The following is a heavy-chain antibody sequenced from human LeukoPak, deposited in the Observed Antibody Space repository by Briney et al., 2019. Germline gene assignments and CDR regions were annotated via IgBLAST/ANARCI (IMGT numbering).Heavy chain of an antibody. D-gene: IGHD6-19*01. CDR1: GFTFSDSA. V-gene: IGHV3-73*01. Sequence: GGSLKLSCAASGFTFSDSAVHWVRQASGEGLEWVGRIRSKAYSYATTYAASVKGRFTISRHNSKNTLYLQMNSLRAEDTAVYYCARGLAEPRGAFDIWGQGTMVTVSS. J-gene: IGHJ3*02. CDR3: ARGLAEPRGAFDI. CDR2: IRSKAYSYAT.